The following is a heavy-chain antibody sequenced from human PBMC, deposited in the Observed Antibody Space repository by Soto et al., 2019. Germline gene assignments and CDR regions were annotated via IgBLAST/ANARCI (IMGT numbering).Heavy chain of an antibody. J-gene: IGHJ6*02. Sequence: GESLKISCKGPGYNFTNYWIGWVRQMPGKGLESMGIIYPGDSDTRYSPSFQGLVTISADKSISTAYLQWSSLKASDTAMYYCAGGGVRGVVTRTRDYYGMDVWGQGTTVTVSS. CDR2: IYPGDSDT. CDR1: GYNFTNYW. CDR3: AGGGVRGVVTRTRDYYGMDV. V-gene: IGHV5-51*01. D-gene: IGHD3-10*01.